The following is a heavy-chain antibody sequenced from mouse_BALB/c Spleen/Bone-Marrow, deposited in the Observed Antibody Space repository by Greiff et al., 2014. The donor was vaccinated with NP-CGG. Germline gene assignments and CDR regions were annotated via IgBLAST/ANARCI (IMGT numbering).Heavy chain of an antibody. CDR3: AKQDYYRYDYAMDY. CDR1: GVSLTHYG. Sequence: QVQLTESGTGLVAPSQSLSITCTVSGVSLTHYGVRWVRQPPGKGLEGLGVIWGDGSTNYHSALISRLSVSKDNSKSQVFLKLNSLQTDDTATYYCAKQDYYRYDYAMDYWGQGTSVTVSS. D-gene: IGHD2-14*01. V-gene: IGHV2-3*01. J-gene: IGHJ4*01. CDR2: IWGDGST.